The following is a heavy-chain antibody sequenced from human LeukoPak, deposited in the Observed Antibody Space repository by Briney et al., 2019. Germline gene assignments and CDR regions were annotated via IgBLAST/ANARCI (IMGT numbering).Heavy chain of an antibody. CDR1: GGSISSYY. J-gene: IGHJ5*02. D-gene: IGHD2-2*01. CDR3: ARDRIVVVPAAYNWFDP. CDR2: IYTSGST. V-gene: IGHV4-4*07. Sequence: PSETLSLTCTASGGSISSYYWSWIRQPAGKGLEWIGRIYTSGSTNYNPSLKSRVTMSVDTSKNQFSLKLSSVTAADTAVCYCARDRIVVVPAAYNWFDPWGQGTLVTVSS.